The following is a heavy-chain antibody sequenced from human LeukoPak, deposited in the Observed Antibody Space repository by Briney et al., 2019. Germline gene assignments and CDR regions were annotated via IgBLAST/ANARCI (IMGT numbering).Heavy chain of an antibody. CDR1: GFTFSSYW. CDR3: ARDLDYGGKCNFDY. V-gene: IGHV3-74*03. D-gene: IGHD4-23*01. J-gene: IGHJ4*02. Sequence: PGGSLRLSCAASGFTFSSYWMHWVRQAPGKGLVWVSRVKRDGSDIMYADSVKGRFTISRDNAKNTVYLQMNSLRAEDTAVYYCARDLDYGGKCNFDYWGQGTLVTVSS. CDR2: VKRDGSDI.